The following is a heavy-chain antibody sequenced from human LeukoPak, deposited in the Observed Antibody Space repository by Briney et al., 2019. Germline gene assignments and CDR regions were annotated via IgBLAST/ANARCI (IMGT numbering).Heavy chain of an antibody. CDR1: GFTFSSYS. Sequence: GGSLRLSCAASGFTFSSYSMNWVRQAPGKGLEWVAVISYDGSNKYYADSVKGRFTISRDNSKNTLYLQMNSLRAEDTAVYYCAKDLRYCTNGVCYRFDYWGQGTLVTVSS. V-gene: IGHV3-30*18. CDR2: ISYDGSNK. J-gene: IGHJ4*02. D-gene: IGHD2-8*01. CDR3: AKDLRYCTNGVCYRFDY.